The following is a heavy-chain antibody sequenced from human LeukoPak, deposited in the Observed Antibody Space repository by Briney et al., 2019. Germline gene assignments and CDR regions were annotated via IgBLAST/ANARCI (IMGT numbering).Heavy chain of an antibody. Sequence: DSVKGRFTISRDNAKNSLYLQMNSLRAEDTAVYYCARDLGGPGIFDYWGQGTLVTVSS. CDR3: ARDLGGPGIFDY. J-gene: IGHJ4*02. D-gene: IGHD1-26*01. V-gene: IGHV3-7*01.